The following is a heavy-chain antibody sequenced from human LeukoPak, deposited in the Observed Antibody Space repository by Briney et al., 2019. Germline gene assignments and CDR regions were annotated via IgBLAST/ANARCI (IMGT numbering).Heavy chain of an antibody. J-gene: IGHJ4*02. V-gene: IGHV3-21*01. CDR2: ISSSSSYI. Sequence: GGSLRLSCAASGFTFSSYELNWVRQAPGKGLEWVSSISSSSSYIYYADSVKGRFTISRDNAKNSLYLQMNSLRAEDTAVYYCARGICSGGSCYSGQYYFDYWGQGTLVTVSS. CDR1: GFTFSSYE. D-gene: IGHD2-15*01. CDR3: ARGICSGGSCYSGQYYFDY.